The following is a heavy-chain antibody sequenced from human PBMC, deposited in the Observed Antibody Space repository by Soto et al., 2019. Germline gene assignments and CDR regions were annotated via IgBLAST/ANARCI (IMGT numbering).Heavy chain of an antibody. V-gene: IGHV3-48*01. CDR3: VRDHLYAFDT. CDR1: GFTFSAHS. J-gene: IGHJ3*02. Sequence: HPGGSLRLSCAASGFTFSAHSMNWIRQAPGKGLERVSYINTISNYILYADSVKGRFTISRDNAKNSLYLQMNSLRAEDTALYFCVRDHLYAFDTWGQGTMVTVSS. CDR2: INTISNYI.